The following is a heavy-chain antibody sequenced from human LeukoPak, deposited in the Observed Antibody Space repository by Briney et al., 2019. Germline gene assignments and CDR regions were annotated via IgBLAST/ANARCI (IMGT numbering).Heavy chain of an antibody. CDR3: ARTLSRLNHYGDSAADS. Sequence: ASVKVSCKASGYTFTSSDISWVRQATGQGLEWMGWMNPNSGNTGYAQKFQGRVTLTRDTSISTAYMELTSLRSEDTAVYYCARTLSRLNHYGDSAADSWGQGTLVTVSS. CDR2: MNPNSGNT. D-gene: IGHD4-17*01. V-gene: IGHV1-8*01. CDR1: GYTFTSSD. J-gene: IGHJ4*02.